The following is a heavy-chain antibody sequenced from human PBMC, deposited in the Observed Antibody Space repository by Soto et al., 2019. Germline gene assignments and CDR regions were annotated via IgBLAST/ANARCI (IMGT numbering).Heavy chain of an antibody. CDR1: GDSVSNNSAA. J-gene: IGHJ5*02. V-gene: IGHV6-1*01. D-gene: IGHD3-3*02. CDR2: TYYRSKWFN. Sequence: PSQTLSLTCAISGDSVSNNSAAWNWIRQSPSRGLEWLGRTYYRSKWFNNYALSVKGRITVNPDTSKNQFSLQLNSVTPEDTAVYYCAREGRLAASIFHNWFDPWRQGTLVTVSS. CDR3: AREGRLAASIFHNWFDP.